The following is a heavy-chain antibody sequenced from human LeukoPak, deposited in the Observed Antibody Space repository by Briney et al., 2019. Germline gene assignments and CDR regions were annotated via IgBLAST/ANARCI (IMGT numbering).Heavy chain of an antibody. CDR1: GFTFSSYS. CDR3: AARAYCSSTSCSLMSMDV. J-gene: IGHJ6*03. Sequence: GGSLRPSCAASGFTFSSYSMNWVRQAPGKGLEWVSSISSSSSYIYYADSVKGRFTISRDNAKNSLYLQMNSLRAEDTAVYYCAARAYCSSTSCSLMSMDVWGKGTTVTVSS. V-gene: IGHV3-21*01. CDR2: ISSSSSYI. D-gene: IGHD2-2*01.